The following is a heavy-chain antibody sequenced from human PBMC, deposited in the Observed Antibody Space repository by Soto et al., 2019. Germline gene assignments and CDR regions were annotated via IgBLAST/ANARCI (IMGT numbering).Heavy chain of an antibody. CDR3: ASETYSNALDY. J-gene: IGHJ4*02. D-gene: IGHD4-4*01. CDR2: IIPIFGTA. V-gene: IGHV1-69*06. CDR1: GGTFSSYA. Sequence: GASVKVSCKASGGTFSSYAISWVRQAPGQGLEWMGGIIPIFGTANYAQKFQGRVTITADKSTSTAYMELSSLRSEDTAVYYCASETYSNALDYWGQGTLVTVSS.